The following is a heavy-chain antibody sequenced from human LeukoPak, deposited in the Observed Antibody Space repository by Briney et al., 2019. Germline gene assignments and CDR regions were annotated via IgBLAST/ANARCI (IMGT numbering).Heavy chain of an antibody. CDR2: IYRTGST. CDR1: GDSITSGDYY. J-gene: IGHJ4*02. V-gene: IGHV4-61*08. CDR3: TRNGAYNLEA. Sequence: PSETLSLTCTVSGDSITSGDYYWSWIRQPPGKGLEWIGEIYRTGSTNYNPSLKSRVTISVDTSKNQFSLKLTSVTAADTAVYYCTRNGAYNLEAWGQGTLVTVSS. D-gene: IGHD4-17*01.